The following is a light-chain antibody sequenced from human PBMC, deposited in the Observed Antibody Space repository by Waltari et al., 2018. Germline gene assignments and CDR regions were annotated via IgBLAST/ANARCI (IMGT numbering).Light chain of an antibody. Sequence: QSALTQPRSVSGSPAQSGTISCTGPSSDVGGYHYVPWYQQHPGKAPKLMIYDVSKRPSGVPDRFSGSKSGNTASLTISGLQAEDEADYYCCSYAGSYTYVFGTGTKVTVL. CDR1: SSDVGGYHY. V-gene: IGLV2-11*01. CDR3: CSYAGSYTYV. CDR2: DVS. J-gene: IGLJ1*01.